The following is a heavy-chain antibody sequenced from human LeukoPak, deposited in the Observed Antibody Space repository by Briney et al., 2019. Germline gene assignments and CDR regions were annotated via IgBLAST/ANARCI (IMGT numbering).Heavy chain of an antibody. J-gene: IGHJ4*02. V-gene: IGHV1-69*05. CDR1: GGTFSSYA. D-gene: IGHD2-2*01. Sequence: SVKVSYKASGGTFSSYAISWVRQAPGQGLEWMGGIVPIFGTANYAQKFQGRVTITTDESTSTAYMELSSLRSEDTAVYYCARGKYCSSTSCDRSFYYWGQGTLVTVSS. CDR2: IVPIFGTA. CDR3: ARGKYCSSTSCDRSFYY.